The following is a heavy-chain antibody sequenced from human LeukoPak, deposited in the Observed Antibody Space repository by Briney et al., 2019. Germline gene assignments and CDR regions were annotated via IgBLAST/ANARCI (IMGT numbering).Heavy chain of an antibody. J-gene: IGHJ3*01. Sequence: PGRSLRLSCAASGFTFSSYGMHWVRQAPGKGLEWVAVISYDGSNKYYADSVKGRFTISRDNSKNTLYLQMNSLRAEDTAVYYCATNPHSGSWGWGQGTMVTVSS. CDR1: GFTFSSYG. V-gene: IGHV3-30*03. D-gene: IGHD1-26*01. CDR2: ISYDGSNK. CDR3: ATNPHSGSWG.